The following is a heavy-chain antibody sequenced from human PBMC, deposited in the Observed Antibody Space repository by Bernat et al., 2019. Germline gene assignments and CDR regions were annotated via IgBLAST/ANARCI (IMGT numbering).Heavy chain of an antibody. CDR1: GSTFSSYA. D-gene: IGHD3-9*01. CDR3: AKDGVLRYPFCWFDH. Sequence: EVQPLESGGGLVQPGGSLRLSCAAYGSTFSSYAMSWVRQAPGKGLEWVSAISGSGGSTYYADSVKGRFTISRDNSKNTLYLQMNSLRAKDTAVYDCAKDGVLRYPFCWFDHWGQGTLVTVSS. J-gene: IGHJ5*02. V-gene: IGHV3-23*01. CDR2: ISGSGGST.